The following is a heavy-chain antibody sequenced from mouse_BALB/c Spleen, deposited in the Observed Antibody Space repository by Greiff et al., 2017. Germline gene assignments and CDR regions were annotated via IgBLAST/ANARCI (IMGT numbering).Heavy chain of an antibody. CDR1: GYTFTSYV. CDR2: INPYNDGT. CDR3: ARGWLLRYFDY. Sequence: VHVKQSGPELVKPGASVKMSCKASGYTFTSYVMHWVKQKPGQGLEWIGYINPYNDGTKYNEKFKGKATLTSDKSSSTAYMELSSLTSEDSAVYYCARGWLLRYFDYWGQGTTLTVSS. D-gene: IGHD2-3*01. V-gene: IGHV1-14*01. J-gene: IGHJ2*01.